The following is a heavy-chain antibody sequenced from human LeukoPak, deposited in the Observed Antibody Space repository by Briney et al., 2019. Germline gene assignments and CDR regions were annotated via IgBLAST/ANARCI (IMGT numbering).Heavy chain of an antibody. J-gene: IGHJ4*02. CDR1: GYTFTGYY. CDR3: ARGEGISITIFGVVLVY. V-gene: IGHV1-2*02. CDR2: INPNSGGT. D-gene: IGHD3-3*01. Sequence: GASVKVSCKASGYTFTGYYMHWVRQAPGQGLEWMGWINPNSGGTNYAQKFQGRVTMTRDTSISTAYMELSRLRSDDTAVYYCARGEGISITIFGVVLVYWGQGTLVTVSS.